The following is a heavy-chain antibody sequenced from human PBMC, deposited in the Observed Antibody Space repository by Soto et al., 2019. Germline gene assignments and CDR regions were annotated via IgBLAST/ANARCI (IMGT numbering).Heavy chain of an antibody. Sequence: SETLSLTCTVSGGSISSVDYYWSWIRQHPGKGLEWIGYIYYSGNTYYNPSLKSRVTISVDTSKNQFSLKLSSVTAADTAVYYCARADMIRTFYYGMDVWGQGTTVTVSS. CDR3: ARADMIRTFYYGMDV. J-gene: IGHJ6*02. D-gene: IGHD3-16*01. CDR2: IYYSGNT. V-gene: IGHV4-31*03. CDR1: GGSISSVDYY.